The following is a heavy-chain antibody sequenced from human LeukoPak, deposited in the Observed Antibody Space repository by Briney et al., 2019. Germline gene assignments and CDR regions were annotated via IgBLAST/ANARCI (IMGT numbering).Heavy chain of an antibody. Sequence: TSETLSLTCTVSGGSISSYYWSWIRQPPGKGLEWIGSIYYSGSTYYNPSLKSRVTISVDTSKNQFSLKLSSVTAADTAVYYCARLYYYDSSGYYYVFDYWGQGTLVTVSS. D-gene: IGHD3-22*01. CDR2: IYYSGST. CDR3: ARLYYYDSSGYYYVFDY. J-gene: IGHJ4*02. V-gene: IGHV4-39*01. CDR1: GGSISSYY.